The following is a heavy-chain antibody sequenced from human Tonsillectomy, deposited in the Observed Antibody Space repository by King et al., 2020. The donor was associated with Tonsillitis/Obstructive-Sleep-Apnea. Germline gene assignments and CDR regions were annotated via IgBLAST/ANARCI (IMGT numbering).Heavy chain of an antibody. J-gene: IGHJ6*03. Sequence: VQLQQWGAGLLKPSETLSLTCAVYGGSFSGYYWSWIRQPPGKGLEWIGEINHSGSTNYNPSLKSRVTISVDTSKNQFSLKLSSVTAADTAVYYCARSPAIYDFWSGYYTYYYYMDVRGKGTTVTVSS. D-gene: IGHD3-3*01. CDR1: GGSFSGYY. V-gene: IGHV4-34*01. CDR2: INHSGST. CDR3: ARSPAIYDFWSGYYTYYYYMDV.